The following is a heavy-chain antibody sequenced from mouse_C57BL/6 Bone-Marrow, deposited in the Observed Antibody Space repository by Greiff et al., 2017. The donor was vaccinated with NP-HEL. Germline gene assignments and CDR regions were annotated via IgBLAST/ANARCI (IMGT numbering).Heavy chain of an antibody. D-gene: IGHD2-5*01. J-gene: IGHJ1*03. CDR3: ARSPRYSSHCYFDV. CDR1: GFTFTDYY. CDR2: IRNKANGYTT. Sequence: EVKLVESGGGLVQPGGSLNLSCAASGFTFTDYYMSWVRQPPGKALEWLGFIRNKANGYTTDYSASVKGRFTISRDNSQSILYLQMNALRAEDSATYYCARSPRYSSHCYFDVWGTGTTVTVSS. V-gene: IGHV7-3*01.